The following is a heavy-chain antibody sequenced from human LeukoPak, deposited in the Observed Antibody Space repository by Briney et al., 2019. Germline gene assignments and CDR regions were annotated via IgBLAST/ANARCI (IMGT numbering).Heavy chain of an antibody. Sequence: SETLSLTCTVSGGSISSYYWSWIRQPAGKGLEWIGRIYTSGSTNCNPSLKSRVTMSVDTSKNQFSLKLSSVTAADTAVYYCARDRREYSGYTNWFDPWGQGTLVTVSS. D-gene: IGHD5-12*01. CDR3: ARDRREYSGYTNWFDP. J-gene: IGHJ5*02. CDR1: GGSISSYY. V-gene: IGHV4-4*07. CDR2: IYTSGST.